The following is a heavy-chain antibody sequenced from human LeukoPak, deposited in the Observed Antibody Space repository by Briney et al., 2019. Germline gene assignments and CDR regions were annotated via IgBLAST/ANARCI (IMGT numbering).Heavy chain of an antibody. J-gene: IGHJ5*02. CDR3: ARVQTTVDIVATTPPGGGWFDP. D-gene: IGHD5-12*01. CDR2: IYTSGST. V-gene: IGHV4-61*02. Sequence: SQTLSLTCTVSGGSISSGSYYWSWIRQPAGKGLAWIGRIYTSGSTNYNPSLKSRVTISVDTSKNQFSLKLSSVTAADTAVYCCARVQTTVDIVATTPPGGGWFDPWGQGTLVTVSS. CDR1: GGSISSGSYY.